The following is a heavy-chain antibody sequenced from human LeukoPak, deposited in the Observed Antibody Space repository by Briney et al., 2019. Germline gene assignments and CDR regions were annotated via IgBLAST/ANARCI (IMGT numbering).Heavy chain of an antibody. Sequence: SVKVSCKASGGTFSSYAISWVRQAPGQGLEWMGGIIPIFGTANYAQKFQGRVTITADESTSTAYMELRSLRSEDTAVYYCASEGMVLAYCGGDCYTFDYWGQGTLVTVSS. D-gene: IGHD2-21*01. CDR2: IIPIFGTA. CDR3: ASEGMVLAYCGGDCYTFDY. CDR1: GGTFSSYA. V-gene: IGHV1-69*13. J-gene: IGHJ4*02.